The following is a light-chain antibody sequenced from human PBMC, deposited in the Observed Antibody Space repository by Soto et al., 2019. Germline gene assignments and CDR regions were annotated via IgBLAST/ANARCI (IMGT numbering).Light chain of an antibody. Sequence: QSVLTQPPSASGTPGQTVTISCSGSSSNIGSHSVNWYQQLPGPAPKLIIYKNNQRPSGVPDRFSDSKPGTSASLAISGLQSGDAADYYCAAWDDSLTGAVVGGGTTLTVL. CDR1: SSNIGSHS. J-gene: IGLJ3*02. CDR2: KNN. V-gene: IGLV1-44*01. CDR3: AAWDDSLTGAV.